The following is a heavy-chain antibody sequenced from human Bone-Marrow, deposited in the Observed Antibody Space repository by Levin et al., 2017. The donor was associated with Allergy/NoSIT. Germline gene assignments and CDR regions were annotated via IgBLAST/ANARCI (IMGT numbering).Heavy chain of an antibody. CDR3: ARGTTSSNFYAMDV. V-gene: IGHV1-3*01. J-gene: IGHJ6*02. Sequence: ASVKVSCKTSGYIFSSYSLQWVRQAPGQRPEWLGWIKAGNGVTRYSQKFQGRVTISRDTPARTAYMDLSSLTSEDTAIYYCARGTTSSNFYAMDVWGQGTSVIVSS. CDR2: IKAGNGVT. D-gene: IGHD4-11*01. CDR1: GYIFSSYS.